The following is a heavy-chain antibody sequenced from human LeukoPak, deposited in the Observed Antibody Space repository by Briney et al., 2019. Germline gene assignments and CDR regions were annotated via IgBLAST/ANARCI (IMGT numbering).Heavy chain of an antibody. D-gene: IGHD3-3*01. CDR1: GFTFSDYY. V-gene: IGHV3-11*01. CDR3: ARDRFRYYDFWSALSGSGLDY. J-gene: IGHJ4*02. CDR2: ISSSGSTI. Sequence: PGGSLRLSCAASGFTFSDYYMSWIRQAPGKGLEWVSYISSSGSTIYYADSVKGRFTISRDNAKNSLYLQMNSLRAEDTAVYYCARDRFRYYDFWSALSGSGLDYWGQGTLVTVSS.